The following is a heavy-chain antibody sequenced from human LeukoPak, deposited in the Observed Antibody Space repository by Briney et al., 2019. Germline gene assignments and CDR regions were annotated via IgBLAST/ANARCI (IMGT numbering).Heavy chain of an antibody. Sequence: SETLSLTCTVSGGSISSGGYYWSWIRQHPGKGLEWIGYIYYSGSTYYNPSLKSRVTISVDTSKNQFSLKLSSVTAADTAVYYCARSGAVVGFDYWGQGTLVTVSS. J-gene: IGHJ4*02. V-gene: IGHV4-31*03. CDR2: IYYSGST. D-gene: IGHD6-19*01. CDR3: ARSGAVVGFDY. CDR1: GGSISSGGYY.